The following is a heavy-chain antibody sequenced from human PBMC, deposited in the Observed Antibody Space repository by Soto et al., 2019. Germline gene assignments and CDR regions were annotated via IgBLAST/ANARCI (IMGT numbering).Heavy chain of an antibody. D-gene: IGHD6-13*01. CDR1: GFAFSSHG. CDR3: AKGSGSIWRLYFDY. Sequence: GGSLRLCCAACGFAFSSHGMSWVRQAPGKGLNWVSTVSGSGGSTFYADSVMGRFTISRDNSNNTLFLQMNSLRAEDTAVYYCAKGSGSIWRLYFDYWGQGILVTVSS. J-gene: IGHJ4*02. CDR2: VSGSGGST. V-gene: IGHV3-23*01.